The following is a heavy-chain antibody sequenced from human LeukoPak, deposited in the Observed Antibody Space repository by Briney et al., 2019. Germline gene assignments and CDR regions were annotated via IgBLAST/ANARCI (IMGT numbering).Heavy chain of an antibody. J-gene: IGHJ4*02. D-gene: IGHD4-23*01. V-gene: IGHV3-21*01. CDR1: GFTFSIFE. CDR3: VRVTNGGNTASDC. CDR2: IGTDDYS. Sequence: PGGSLRLSCAASGFTFSIFEMNWVRQAPGKGLEWASSIGTDDYSYSSASVKGGSTISRDNAKSSLYLRMTSLTVEDTAVYYFVRVTNGGNTASDCWGPGTLVSDCS.